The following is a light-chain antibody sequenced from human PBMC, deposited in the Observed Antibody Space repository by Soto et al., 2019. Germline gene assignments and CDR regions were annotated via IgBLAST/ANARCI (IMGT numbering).Light chain of an antibody. J-gene: IGKJ5*01. CDR1: QSVSSSY. Sequence: EIVLTQSPGTLSLSPGERATLSCRASQSVSSSYLAWYQQNPGQAPRLLIYGASGRATGIPDRFSGSGSGTDFTRTISRLEPEDFAVYYCQQYGSSPPVTFGQGTRLEIK. V-gene: IGKV3-20*01. CDR2: GAS. CDR3: QQYGSSPPVT.